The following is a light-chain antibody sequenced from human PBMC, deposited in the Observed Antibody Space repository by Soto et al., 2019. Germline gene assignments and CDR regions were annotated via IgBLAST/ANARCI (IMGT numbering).Light chain of an antibody. CDR2: KAS. V-gene: IGKV1-5*03. CDR1: QSISSW. CDR3: QQYKSYPT. J-gene: IGKJ1*01. Sequence: DIQMTQSPSTLSASVGDRVTITCRASQSISSWLAWYQQKTGKAPKLLIYKASSLESGVPSRFSGGGSGTEFTLTISSLQPDDFATYYCQQYKSYPTFGQGTKVEIK.